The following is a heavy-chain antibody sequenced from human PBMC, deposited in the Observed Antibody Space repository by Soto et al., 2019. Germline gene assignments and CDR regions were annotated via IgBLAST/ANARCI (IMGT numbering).Heavy chain of an antibody. CDR1: GGSISSYY. D-gene: IGHD3-9*01. Sequence: KPSETLSLTCTVSGGSISSYYWSWIRQPPGKGLEWIGYIYYSGSTNYNPSLKSRVTISVDTSKNQFSLKLSSVTAADTAVYYCARGPPIVTAPLYYFDYWGQGTLVTVSS. J-gene: IGHJ4*02. CDR3: ARGPPIVTAPLYYFDY. V-gene: IGHV4-59*01. CDR2: IYYSGST.